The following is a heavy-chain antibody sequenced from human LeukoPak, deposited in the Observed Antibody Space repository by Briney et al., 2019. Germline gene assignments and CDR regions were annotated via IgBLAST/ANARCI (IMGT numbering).Heavy chain of an antibody. CDR1: GFTFSSYG. J-gene: IGHJ4*02. CDR3: RAATRYLDYYYDY. D-gene: IGHD3-22*01. CDR2: IWYDGSNK. V-gene: IGHV3-30*02. Sequence: TGGSLRLSCAASGFTFSSYGMHWVRQAPGKGLEWVAVIWYDGSNKYYADSVRGRFTISRDNSKDTLYLQMSSLRIEDTAIYYCRAATRYLDYYYDYWGQGTLVTVSS.